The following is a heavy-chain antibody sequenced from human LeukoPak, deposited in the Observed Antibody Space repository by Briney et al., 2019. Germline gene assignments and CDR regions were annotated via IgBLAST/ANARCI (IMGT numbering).Heavy chain of an antibody. V-gene: IGHV3-7*01. D-gene: IGHD4-11*01. CDR2: IKQDGSKK. Sequence: PGGSLRLSCAVSGFTFSSYWMSWVRQAPGKGLEWVANIKQDGSKKYYVDSVKGRFTISRDNAQNSVYLQMNFLRADDSAVYYCARGFRMDFSSLYNYYYMDVWGKGTTVTVSS. CDR1: GFTFSSYW. CDR3: ARGFRMDFSSLYNYYYMDV. J-gene: IGHJ6*03.